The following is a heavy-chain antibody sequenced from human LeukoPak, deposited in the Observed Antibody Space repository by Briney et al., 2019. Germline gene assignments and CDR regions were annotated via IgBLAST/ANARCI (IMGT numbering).Heavy chain of an antibody. V-gene: IGHV1-18*01. J-gene: IGHJ5*02. CDR3: ARVTYSSGWLGHNWFDP. D-gene: IGHD6-19*01. CDR1: GYTFTSYG. CDR2: ICAYNGNT. Sequence: VASVTVSCKASGYTFTSYGISWVRQAPGQGLEWMGWICAYNGNTNYAQKLQGRVTMTTDTSTSTAYMELRSLRSDDTAVYYCARVTYSSGWLGHNWFDPWGQGTLFTVSS.